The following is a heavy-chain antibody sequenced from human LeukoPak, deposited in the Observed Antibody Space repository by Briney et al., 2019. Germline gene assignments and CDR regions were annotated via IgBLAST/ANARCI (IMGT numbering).Heavy chain of an antibody. D-gene: IGHD3-10*01. CDR3: ARDRWFGELSAAFDI. V-gene: IGHV4-59*01. Sequence: SETLSLTCTVSGGSISSYYWSWIRQPPGKGLEWIGYIYYSGSTNYNPSLKSRVTISVDTSKNQFSLKLSSVTAADTAVHYCARDRWFGELSAAFDIWGQGTMVTVSS. CDR1: GGSISSYY. J-gene: IGHJ3*02. CDR2: IYYSGST.